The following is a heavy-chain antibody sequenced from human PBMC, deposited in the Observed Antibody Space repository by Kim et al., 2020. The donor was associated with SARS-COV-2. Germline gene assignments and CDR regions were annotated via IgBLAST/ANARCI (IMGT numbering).Heavy chain of an antibody. J-gene: IGHJ4*02. CDR1: GFTFSSYD. Sequence: GGSLRLSCAASGFTFSSYDMHWVRQATGKGLEWVSAIGTAGDTYYPGSVKGRFTISRENAKNSLYLQMNSLRAGDTAVYYCASSGATREFDYWGQGTLVTVSS. CDR2: IGTAGDT. V-gene: IGHV3-13*04. CDR3: ASSGATREFDY. D-gene: IGHD1-26*01.